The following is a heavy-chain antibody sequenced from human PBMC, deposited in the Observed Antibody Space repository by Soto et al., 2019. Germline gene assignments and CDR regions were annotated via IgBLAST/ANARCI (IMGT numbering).Heavy chain of an antibody. CDR3: ARDKKGAARPEMSWFDP. Sequence: SVKVSCKASGGTFSSYAISWVRQAPGQGIEWMGGIIPIFGTANYAQKFQGRVTITADESTSTAYMELSSLRSEDTTVYYCARDKKGAARPEMSWFDPWGQGTLVTVSS. V-gene: IGHV1-69*13. CDR1: GGTFSSYA. CDR2: IIPIFGTA. J-gene: IGHJ5*02. D-gene: IGHD6-6*01.